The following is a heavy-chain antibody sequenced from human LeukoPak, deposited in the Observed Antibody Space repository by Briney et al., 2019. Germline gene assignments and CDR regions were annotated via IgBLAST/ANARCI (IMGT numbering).Heavy chain of an antibody. CDR2: INPNSGGT. D-gene: IGHD3-9*01. CDR3: ARAYDILTGYYNAFDI. Sequence: ASVKVSCKASGYTFTGYYMHWVRQAPGQGLEWMGWINPNSGGTNYAQKFRGWVTMTRDTSISTAYMELSRLRSDDTAVYYCARAYDILTGYYNAFDIWGQGTMVTVSS. V-gene: IGHV1-2*04. CDR1: GYTFTGYY. J-gene: IGHJ3*02.